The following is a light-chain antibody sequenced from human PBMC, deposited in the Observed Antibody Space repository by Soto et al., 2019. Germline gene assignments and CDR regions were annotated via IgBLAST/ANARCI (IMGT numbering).Light chain of an antibody. CDR2: EGT. Sequence: ALTQPASVSGSPGQSITISCTGTSSDVGNYNLVSWYQQHPGKAPKHMIYEGTKRPSGVSNRFSGSKSGNTASLTISGLQAEDEADYYCCPYAGSSFYVFGTGTKVTVL. V-gene: IGLV2-23*01. CDR1: SSDVGNYNL. CDR3: CPYAGSSFYV. J-gene: IGLJ1*01.